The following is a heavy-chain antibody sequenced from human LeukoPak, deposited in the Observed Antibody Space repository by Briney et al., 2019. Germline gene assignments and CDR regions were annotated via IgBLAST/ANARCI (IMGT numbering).Heavy chain of an antibody. J-gene: IGHJ5*02. CDR3: VGSIAAAFWFDP. CDR2: IWYDGSNK. CDR1: GFTFSSYG. D-gene: IGHD6-13*01. V-gene: IGHV3-33*01. Sequence: PGRSLRLSCAASGFTFSSYGMHWVRQAPGKGLEWVAVIWYDGSNKYYADSVKGRFTISRDNSKNTLYLQMNSLRAEDTAVYYCVGSIAAAFWFDPWGQGTLVTVSS.